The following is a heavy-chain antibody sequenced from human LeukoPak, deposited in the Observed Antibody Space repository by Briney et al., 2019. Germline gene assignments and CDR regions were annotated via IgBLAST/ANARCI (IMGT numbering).Heavy chain of an antibody. D-gene: IGHD1-26*01. V-gene: IGHV4-39*01. CDR3: ARREWELLGTFDI. CDR2: IYYSGST. Sequence: SETLSLTCTVSGGSISSSSYYWGWIRQPPGKGLEWIGSIYYSGSTYYNPSLMSRVTISVDTSKNQFSLKLSSVTAADTAVYYYARREWELLGTFDIWGQGTMVTVSS. CDR1: GGSISSSSYY. J-gene: IGHJ3*02.